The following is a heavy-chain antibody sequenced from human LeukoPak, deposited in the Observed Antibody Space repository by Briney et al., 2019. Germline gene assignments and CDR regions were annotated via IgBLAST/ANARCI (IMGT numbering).Heavy chain of an antibody. Sequence: GSLRLSCAASGFIFSTYGMHWVRQAPGKGLEWVAFIPYDGSNKYYADSVKGRFTISRDNSKNTLYLQMNSLRAEDTAVYYCAKRYSSGWGVAFDIWGQGTMVTVSS. CDR3: AKRYSSGWGVAFDI. D-gene: IGHD6-19*01. CDR1: GFIFSTYG. CDR2: IPYDGSNK. J-gene: IGHJ3*02. V-gene: IGHV3-30*02.